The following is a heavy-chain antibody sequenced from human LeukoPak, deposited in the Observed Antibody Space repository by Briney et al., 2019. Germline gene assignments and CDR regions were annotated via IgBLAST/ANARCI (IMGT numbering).Heavy chain of an antibody. Sequence: ASVNVSCKSSCFRFTGFGGSWVLQAPGQGLEWMGWISNYFGVTHYAEKFEDRVTMTIATSTATAYMELRSLRYDDTAIYYCARASDYSGNGNGDWFDPCGQGTVVTVSS. V-gene: IGHV1-18*04. J-gene: IGHJ5*02. D-gene: IGHD4-11*01. CDR3: ARASDYSGNGNGDWFDP. CDR2: ISNYFGVT. CDR1: CFRFTGFG.